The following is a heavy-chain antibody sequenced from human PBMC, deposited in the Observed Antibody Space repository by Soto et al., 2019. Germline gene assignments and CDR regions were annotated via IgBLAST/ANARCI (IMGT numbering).Heavy chain of an antibody. V-gene: IGHV3-33*01. CDR3: ARDDYGDYVGAFDI. CDR2: IWYDGSNK. Sequence: SGWSLRLSCAASGFTFSSYGMHWVRQAPGKGLEWVAVIWYDGSNKYYADSVKGRFTISRDNSKNTLYLQMNSLRAEDTAVYYCARDDYGDYVGAFDIWGQGTMVIVSS. CDR1: GFTFSSYG. D-gene: IGHD4-17*01. J-gene: IGHJ3*02.